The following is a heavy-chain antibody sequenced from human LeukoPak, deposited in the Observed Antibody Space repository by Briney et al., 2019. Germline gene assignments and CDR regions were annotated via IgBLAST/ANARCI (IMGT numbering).Heavy chain of an antibody. CDR1: GFTFSSYS. J-gene: IGHJ6*03. CDR3: ASDPAKRFGYCYYMDV. V-gene: IGHV3-48*04. CDR2: ISSSGSTI. D-gene: IGHD3-10*01. Sequence: GGSLRLSRAASGFTFSSYSMNWVRQAPGKGLEWVSYISSSGSTIYYADSVKGRFTISRDNAKNSLYLQMNSLRAEDTAVYYCASDPAKRFGYCYYMDVWGKGTTVTVSS.